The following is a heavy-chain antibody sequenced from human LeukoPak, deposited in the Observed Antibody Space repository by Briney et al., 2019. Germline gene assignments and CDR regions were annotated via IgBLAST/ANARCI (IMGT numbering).Heavy chain of an antibody. V-gene: IGHV4-39*01. D-gene: IGHD6-25*01. CDR3: ARPFSGAAGDFDY. Sequence: PSETLSLTCTVSGGSISSSSYYWGWIRQPPGKGLEWIGSIYYSGSTYYNPSLKSRVTISVDTSKNQFSLKLSSVTAADTAVYYCARPFSGAAGDFDYWGQGTLVTVSS. CDR2: IYYSGST. J-gene: IGHJ4*02. CDR1: GGSISSSSYY.